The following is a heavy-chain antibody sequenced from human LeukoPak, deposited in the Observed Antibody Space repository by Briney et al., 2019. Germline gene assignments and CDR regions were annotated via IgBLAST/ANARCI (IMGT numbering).Heavy chain of an antibody. J-gene: IGHJ5*02. CDR3: AREGDSSRGDWFDP. Sequence: PSETLSLTCTVSGGSISSYYWSWIRQPAGKGLEWIGRIYTSGSTNYNPSLKSRVTMSVDSSKNQFSLKLSSVTAADTAVYYCAREGDSSRGDWFDPWGQGTLVTVSS. V-gene: IGHV4-4*07. D-gene: IGHD6-13*01. CDR1: GGSISSYY. CDR2: IYTSGST.